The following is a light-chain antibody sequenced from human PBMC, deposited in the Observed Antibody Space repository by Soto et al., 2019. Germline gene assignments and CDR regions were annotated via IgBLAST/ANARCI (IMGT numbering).Light chain of an antibody. CDR1: QSVSSSY. J-gene: IGKJ4*01. Sequence: EIVLTQSPGTLSLSPGERATLSCRASQSVSSSYLAWYKQKPGQAPRLLIYGASSRATGIPDRFSSSGSGTDLALTISRLEPEDFAVYYCQQYGSSRLTFGGGTKVEIK. V-gene: IGKV3-20*01. CDR3: QQYGSSRLT. CDR2: GAS.